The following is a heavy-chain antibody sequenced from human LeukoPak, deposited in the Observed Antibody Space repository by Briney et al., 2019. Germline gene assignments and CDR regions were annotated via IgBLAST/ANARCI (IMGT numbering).Heavy chain of an antibody. CDR3: AKDYYDSSGYYKSYFQH. J-gene: IGHJ1*01. CDR2: IRYDGSNK. CDR1: GFTFDDYG. V-gene: IGHV3-30*02. D-gene: IGHD3-22*01. Sequence: GGSLRLSCAASGFTFDDYGMHWVRQAPGKGLEWVAFIRYDGSNKYYADSVKGRFTISRDNSKNTLYLQMNSLRAEDTAVYYCAKDYYDSSGYYKSYFQHWGQGTLVTVSS.